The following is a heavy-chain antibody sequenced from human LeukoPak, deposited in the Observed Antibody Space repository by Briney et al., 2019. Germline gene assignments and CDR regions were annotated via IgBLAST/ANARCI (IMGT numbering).Heavy chain of an antibody. CDR3: ARDLVVVPAAISTYYYYGMDV. CDR2: ISSNGGST. CDR1: GFTFSSYA. D-gene: IGHD2-2*02. Sequence: GGSLRLSCAASGFTFSSYAMHWVRQAPGKGLEYVSAISSNGGSTYYANSVKGRFTISRDNSKNTLYLQMGSLRAEDMAVYYCARDLVVVPAAISTYYYYGMDVWGQGTTVTVSS. V-gene: IGHV3-64*01. J-gene: IGHJ6*02.